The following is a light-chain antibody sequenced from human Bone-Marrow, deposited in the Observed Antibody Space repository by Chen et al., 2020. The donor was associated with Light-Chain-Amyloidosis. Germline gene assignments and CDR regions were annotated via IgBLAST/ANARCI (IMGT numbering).Light chain of an antibody. Sequence: NFMLTQPHSVSESPGKTVIISCTRSSGSIATNYVQWYQQRPGSSPTTVIYEDDQRPSGVPDRFSGSSDVSSNSASRTISGLKIEDEADYYCQSYQGSSQVVFGGGAKLTVL. CDR2: EDD. J-gene: IGLJ3*02. V-gene: IGLV6-57*01. CDR1: SGSIATNY. CDR3: QSYQGSSQVV.